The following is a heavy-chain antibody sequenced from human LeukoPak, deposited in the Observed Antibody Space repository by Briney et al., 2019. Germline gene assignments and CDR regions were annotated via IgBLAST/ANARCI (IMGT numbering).Heavy chain of an antibody. CDR3: ARADAYCGGDCYSN. J-gene: IGHJ4*02. CDR2: IYYSGST. Sequence: SETLSLTCTVSGGSISSSSYYWGWIRQPPGKGLEWIGNIYYSGSTYYNPSLKSRVTISVDTSKNQFSLKLRSVTAADTAVYYCARADAYCGGDCYSNWGQGTLVTVSS. D-gene: IGHD2-21*02. CDR1: GGSISSSSYY. V-gene: IGHV4-39*07.